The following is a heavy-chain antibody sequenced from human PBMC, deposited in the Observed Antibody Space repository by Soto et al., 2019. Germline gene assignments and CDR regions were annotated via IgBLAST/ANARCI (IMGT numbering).Heavy chain of an antibody. J-gene: IGHJ6*02. CDR2: TSHDGSNK. CDR3: ARGDREDIAVVIGVRPGEYGVDF. Sequence: SLRLSCAASGFTFRSYAMHWVRQAPGKGLECVAVTSHDGSNKFYRDYVKGRFTISRDNSKNTLYLQINSLRYEDTAVYYCARGDREDIAVVIGVRPGEYGVDFWGQGTTVTVSS. CDR1: GFTFRSYA. D-gene: IGHD2-15*01. V-gene: IGHV3-30-3*01.